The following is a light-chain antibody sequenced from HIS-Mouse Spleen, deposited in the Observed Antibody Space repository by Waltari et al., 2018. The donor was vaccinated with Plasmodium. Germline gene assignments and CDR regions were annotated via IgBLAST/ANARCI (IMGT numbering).Light chain of an antibody. Sequence: EIVMTQSPATLSVSPGERSTLACRASPSVISNLACYQQKPGQSPRLLIYGASTRATGIPARFSGSGSGTEFTLTISSLQSEDFAVYYCQQYNNWSFTFGPGTKVDIK. J-gene: IGKJ3*01. V-gene: IGKV3-15*01. CDR3: QQYNNWSFT. CDR1: PSVISN. CDR2: GAS.